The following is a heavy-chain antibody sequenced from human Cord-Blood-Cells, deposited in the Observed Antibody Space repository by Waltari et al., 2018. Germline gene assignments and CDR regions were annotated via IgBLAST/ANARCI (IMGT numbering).Heavy chain of an antibody. D-gene: IGHD2-2*01. Sequence: QVQLQESGPGLVKPSETLSRTCTAPGGSLSSYYWSWIRQPAGTGLEWIGLIYTCGSTNYNPSLRSRVTMSVDTSKNQFSLKLSSVTAADTAVYYCARGRDCSSTSCYYYYYYMDVWGKGTTVTVSS. CDR3: ARGRDCSSTSCYYYYYYMDV. J-gene: IGHJ6*03. CDR2: IYTCGST. CDR1: GGSLSSYY. V-gene: IGHV4-4*07.